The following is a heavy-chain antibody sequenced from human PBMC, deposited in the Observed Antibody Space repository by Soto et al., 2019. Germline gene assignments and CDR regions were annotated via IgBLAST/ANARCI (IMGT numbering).Heavy chain of an antibody. CDR3: ATLEHYTPSDDY. Sequence: VGSLRLSCSAAGLDFSTYGMHWVRQAPGKGLEYVSAISSDGGSTYYADSVKGRFTISRDNSKKTLFLQMNSLRAEDTAVYYCATLEHYTPSDDYWGQGTLVTVSS. J-gene: IGHJ4*02. CDR2: ISSDGGST. CDR1: GLDFSTYG. D-gene: IGHD3-3*01. V-gene: IGHV3-64D*06.